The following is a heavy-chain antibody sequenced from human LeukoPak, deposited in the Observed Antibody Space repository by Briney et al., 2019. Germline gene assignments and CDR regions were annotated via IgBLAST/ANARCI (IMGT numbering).Heavy chain of an antibody. Sequence: GASVKVSCKVSGYTLTELSMHWVRQAPVKGLEWMGGFDPEDGETIYAQKFQGRVTMTEDTSTDTAYMELSSLRSEDTAVYYCAAEHEKVDYRSTWFDPWGQGTLVTVSS. CDR1: GYTLTELS. CDR3: AAEHEKVDYRSTWFDP. J-gene: IGHJ5*02. CDR2: FDPEDGET. V-gene: IGHV1-24*01. D-gene: IGHD4/OR15-4a*01.